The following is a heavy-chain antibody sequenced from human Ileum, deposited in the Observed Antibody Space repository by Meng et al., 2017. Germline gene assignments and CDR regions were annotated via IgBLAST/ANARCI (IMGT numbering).Heavy chain of an antibody. CDR2: IHIPGTST. CDR1: GFTGGSCE. V-gene: IGHV3-48*03. Sequence: LSWESSGFTGGSCEMNWVRQVPGKGLEGVSFIHIPGTSTYYRDSVKGRFTISRDNARDTLHLEMNSLRVEDAAIYYCARRFRVGELSPLDYWGQGTLVTVSS. J-gene: IGHJ4*02. CDR3: ARRFRVGELSPLDY. D-gene: IGHD3-16*02.